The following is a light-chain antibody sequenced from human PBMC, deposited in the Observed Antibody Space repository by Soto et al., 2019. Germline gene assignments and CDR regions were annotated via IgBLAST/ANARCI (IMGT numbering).Light chain of an antibody. Sequence: EIVMTQSPATLSVSPGERATLSCRASQSVSSNLAWYQQKPGQAPRLLIYGASTRATGIPARFSGSGSGTEFTLTISSLQSEDLAVYYCQHYKNWPRTFGQGTKVEIK. CDR3: QHYKNWPRT. J-gene: IGKJ1*01. CDR2: GAS. CDR1: QSVSSN. V-gene: IGKV3-15*01.